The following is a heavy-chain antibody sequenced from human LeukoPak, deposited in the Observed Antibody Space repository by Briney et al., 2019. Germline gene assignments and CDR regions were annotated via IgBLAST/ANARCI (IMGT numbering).Heavy chain of an antibody. D-gene: IGHD3-22*01. V-gene: IGHV1-2*02. CDR1: GYTFTGYY. CDR2: INPNSGGT. Sequence: ASVKVSCKASGYTFTGYYMHWVRQAPGQGLEWMGWINPNSGGTNYAQKFQGRVTMTRDTSISTAYMELSRLRSDDTAVYYCARLNSSGYYRRLDYWGQGTLVTVSS. J-gene: IGHJ4*02. CDR3: ARLNSSGYYRRLDY.